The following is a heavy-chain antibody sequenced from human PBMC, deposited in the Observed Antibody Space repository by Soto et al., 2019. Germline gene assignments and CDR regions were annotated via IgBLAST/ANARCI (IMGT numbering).Heavy chain of an antibody. J-gene: IGHJ5*02. CDR3: TTPRGTTRARAFDP. Sequence: EVQLVESGGGLVKPGGSLRLSCAASGFTFSNAWMSWVRQAPGKGLEWVGRIKSKTDGGTTDYAAPVKGRFTISRDDSKNTLYLQMNSLKTEDTAVYYCTTPRGTTRARAFDPWGQGTLVTVSS. V-gene: IGHV3-15*01. CDR1: GFTFSNAW. CDR2: IKSKTDGGTT. D-gene: IGHD1-7*01.